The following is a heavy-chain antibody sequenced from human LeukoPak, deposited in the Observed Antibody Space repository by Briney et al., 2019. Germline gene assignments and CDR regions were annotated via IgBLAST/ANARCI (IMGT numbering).Heavy chain of an antibody. CDR2: INQDASEK. CDR1: GFTFSHYW. V-gene: IGHV3-7*02. D-gene: IGHD5-12*01. CDR3: ARGLPTNAFDI. Sequence: GGSLRLSCAASGFTFSHYWMSWARQAPGKGLEWVANINQDASEKYYVDSVDGRFTIPRDNAKNTLYLQMNSLRAEDTAVYYCARGLPTNAFDIWGQGTMVTVSS. J-gene: IGHJ3*02.